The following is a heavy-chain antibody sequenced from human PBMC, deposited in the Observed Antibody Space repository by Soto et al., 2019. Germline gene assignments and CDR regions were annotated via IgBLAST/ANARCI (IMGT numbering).Heavy chain of an antibody. Sequence: GSLRLSCAASGFTVSSNYMSWVRQAPGKGLEWVSVIYSGGSTYYADSVKGRFTISRDNSKNTLYLQMNSLRAEDTAVYYCAAGRRQSSYYDILTGYYQATPECFDYWGQGTLVTVSS. CDR1: GFTVSSNY. J-gene: IGHJ4*02. CDR2: IYSGGST. CDR3: AAGRRQSSYYDILTGYYQATPECFDY. V-gene: IGHV3-66*01. D-gene: IGHD3-9*01.